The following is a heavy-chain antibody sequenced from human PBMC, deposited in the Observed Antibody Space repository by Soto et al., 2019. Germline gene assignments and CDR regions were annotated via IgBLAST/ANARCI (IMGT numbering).Heavy chain of an antibody. CDR1: GFTFSSYG. Sequence: GGSLRLSCAASGFTFSSYGMSWVRQAPGKGLEWVGRIKSKTDDGTTDYAAPVKGRFTISRDDSKNTLYLQVNSLKTEDTAVYYCTTDHYGGPFDCWGQGTLVTVSS. V-gene: IGHV3-15*01. CDR2: IKSKTDDGTT. CDR3: TTDHYGGPFDC. J-gene: IGHJ4*02. D-gene: IGHD4-17*01.